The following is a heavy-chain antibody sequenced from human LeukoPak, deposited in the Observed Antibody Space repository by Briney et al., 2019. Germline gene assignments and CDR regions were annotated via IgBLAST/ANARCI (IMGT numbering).Heavy chain of an antibody. V-gene: IGHV1-8*01. CDR2: MNPNSGNS. CDR1: GYTFTNYD. Sequence: ASVKVSCKASGYTFTNYDINWVRQATGQGLEWMGYMNPNSGNSAFAQKFQGRVTITTDASISTAYMELSGLRSEDTALYYCAREGLDYWGQGTLVTVSS. J-gene: IGHJ4*02. CDR3: AREGLDY.